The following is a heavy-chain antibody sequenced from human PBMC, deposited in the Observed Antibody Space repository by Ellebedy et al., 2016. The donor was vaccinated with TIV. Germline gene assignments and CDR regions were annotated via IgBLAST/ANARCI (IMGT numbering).Heavy chain of an antibody. J-gene: IGHJ3*02. CDR1: GYTFTSYG. CDR3: ATFPSGYSYGSNDAFDI. CDR2: ISAYNGNT. Sequence: ASVKVSCKASGYTFTSYGISWVRQAPGQGLEWMGWISAYNGNTNYAQKLQGRVTMTTDTSTSTAYMELSSLRSEDTAVYYCATFPSGYSYGSNDAFDIWGQGTMVTVSS. D-gene: IGHD5-18*01. V-gene: IGHV1-18*04.